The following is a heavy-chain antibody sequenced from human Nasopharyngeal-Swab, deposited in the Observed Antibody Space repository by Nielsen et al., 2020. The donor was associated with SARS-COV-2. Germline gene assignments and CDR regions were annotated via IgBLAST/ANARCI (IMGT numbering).Heavy chain of an antibody. V-gene: IGHV1-18*01. D-gene: IGHD3-3*01. CDR1: GYTFTSYG. CDR2: ISAYNGNT. J-gene: IGHJ4*02. CDR3: ARDDSSNYDFWSGYYTSFDY. Sequence: ASVKVSCKASGYTFTSYGISWVRQAPGQGLEWMGWISAYNGNTNYAQKLQGRVTMTTDTSTSTAYMELRSLRSADTAVYYCARDDSSNYDFWSGYYTSFDYWAREPWSPSPQ.